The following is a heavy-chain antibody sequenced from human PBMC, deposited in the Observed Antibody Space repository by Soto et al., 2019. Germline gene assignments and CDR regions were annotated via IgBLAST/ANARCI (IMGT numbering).Heavy chain of an antibody. CDR3: SHSPIYYYDSKGRKAGAFDT. CDR1: GLSLRPSRKA. V-gene: IGHV2-5*01. D-gene: IGHD3-22*01. CDR2: IFWNDDK. Sequence: SRHNLVNTTQSPTLPSPFSGLSLRPSRKAMGGVRQPPGKALEWLALIFWNDDKYYNPSLKSRLSITQDTSKNQLVLTLTNKDPVDTATYFCSHSPIYYYDSKGRKAGAFDTWG. J-gene: IGHJ3*02.